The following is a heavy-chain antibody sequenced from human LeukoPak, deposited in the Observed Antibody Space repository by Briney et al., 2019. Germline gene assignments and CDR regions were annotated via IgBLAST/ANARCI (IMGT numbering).Heavy chain of an antibody. Sequence: ASVKVSCKASGYTFTSYDINWVRQATGQGLEWMGWMNPNSGNTGYAQKFQDRVTMTRNTSTSTAYMELSSLRSEDTAVYYCARGADYTTKSAWFDPWGQGTLVTVSS. CDR1: GYTFTSYD. V-gene: IGHV1-8*02. D-gene: IGHD4-11*01. J-gene: IGHJ5*02. CDR3: ARGADYTTKSAWFDP. CDR2: MNPNSGNT.